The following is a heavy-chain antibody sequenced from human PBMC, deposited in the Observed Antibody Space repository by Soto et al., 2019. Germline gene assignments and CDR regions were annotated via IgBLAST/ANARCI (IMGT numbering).Heavy chain of an antibody. V-gene: IGHV1-69*13. CDR2: IIPIFGTA. CDR3: ARGLPVGATTGYLDY. D-gene: IGHD1-26*01. CDR1: GGTFSSYA. J-gene: IGHJ4*02. Sequence: SVKVSCKASGGTFSSYAISWVRQAPGQGFEWMGGIIPIFGTANYAQKFQGRVAITADESTSTAYMELSSLRSEDTAVYYCARGLPVGATTGYLDYWGQGTLVTVSS.